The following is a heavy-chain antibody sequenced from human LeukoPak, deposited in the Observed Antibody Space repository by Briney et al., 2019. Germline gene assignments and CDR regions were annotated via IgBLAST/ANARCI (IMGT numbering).Heavy chain of an antibody. CDR2: IYDSGST. V-gene: IGHV4-59*05. D-gene: IGHD3-16*01. Sequence: SETLSLTCTVSGGSISNYYWSWIRQPPGKGLEWIGSIYDSGSTYYNPSLKSRVTISVDTSKNQFSLKLNSVTAADTAVYYCARHYGPWGQGTLVTVSS. J-gene: IGHJ5*02. CDR1: GGSISNYY. CDR3: ARHYGP.